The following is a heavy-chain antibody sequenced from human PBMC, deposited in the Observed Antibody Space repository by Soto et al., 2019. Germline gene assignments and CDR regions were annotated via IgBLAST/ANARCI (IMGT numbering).Heavy chain of an antibody. CDR3: ARDRPIYCSGGSCYSVHDAFDI. D-gene: IGHD2-15*01. V-gene: IGHV3-21*01. Sequence: GGSLRLSCAASGFTFSSYSMNWVRQAPGKGLEWVSSISSSSSYIYYADSVKGRFTISRDNAKNSLYLQMNSLRAEDTAVYYCARDRPIYCSGGSCYSVHDAFDIWGQGTMVTVSS. CDR2: ISSSSSYI. CDR1: GFTFSSYS. J-gene: IGHJ3*02.